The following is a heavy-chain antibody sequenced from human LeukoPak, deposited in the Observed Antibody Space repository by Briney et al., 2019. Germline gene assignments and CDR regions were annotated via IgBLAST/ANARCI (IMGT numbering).Heavy chain of an antibody. CDR2: IIPIFGTA. V-gene: IGHV1-69*13. CDR1: GGTFSSYA. D-gene: IGHD3-9*01. CDR3: ARGAAYYDILTGYYSPSFDY. J-gene: IGHJ4*02. Sequence: SVKVSCKASGGTFSSYAISWVRQAPGQGLEWMGGIIPIFGTANYAQKFQGRVTITADESTSTAYMELSSLRSEHTAVYYCARGAAYYDILTGYYSPSFDYWGQGTLVTVSS.